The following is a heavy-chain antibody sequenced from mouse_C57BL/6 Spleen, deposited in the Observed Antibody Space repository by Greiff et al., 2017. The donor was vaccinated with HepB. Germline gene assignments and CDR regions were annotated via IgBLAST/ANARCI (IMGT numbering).Heavy chain of an antibody. V-gene: IGHV5-4*01. CDR1: GFTFSSYA. Sequence: EVQGVESGGGLVKPGGSLKLSCAASGFTFSSYAMSWVRQTPEKRLEWVATISDGGSYTYYPDNVKGRFTISRDNAKNNLYLQMSHLKSEDTAMYYCARDGDGSSSYWYFDVWGTGTTVTVSS. D-gene: IGHD1-1*01. CDR3: ARDGDGSSSYWYFDV. CDR2: ISDGGSYT. J-gene: IGHJ1*03.